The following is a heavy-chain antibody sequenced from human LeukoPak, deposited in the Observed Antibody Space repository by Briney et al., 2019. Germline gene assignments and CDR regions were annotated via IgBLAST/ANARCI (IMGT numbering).Heavy chain of an antibody. CDR2: ISGSGGST. J-gene: IGHJ4*02. D-gene: IGHD6-19*01. V-gene: IGHV3-23*01. CDR3: AKDSSSGWYPLFDY. Sequence: GGSLRLSCAASGFTFSSYAMSWVRQAPGKGLEWVSAISGSGGSTYYADSVKGRFTIPRDNSKNTLYLQMNSLRAEDTAVYYCAKDSSSGWYPLFDYWGQGTLVTVSS. CDR1: GFTFSSYA.